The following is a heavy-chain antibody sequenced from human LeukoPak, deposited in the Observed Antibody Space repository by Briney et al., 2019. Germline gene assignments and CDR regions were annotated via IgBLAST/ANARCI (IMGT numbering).Heavy chain of an antibody. Sequence: SETLSLTCTVSGASIRSSYWTWIRQPPGKGLEWIGYIYHTGSTNYNPSLKSRLTISLDTSKNQFSLKLNSVTAADTAVYYCARSVLDRSVNHWFDPWGQGSLVTVSS. J-gene: IGHJ5*02. CDR1: GASIRSSY. CDR2: IYHTGST. D-gene: IGHD1-14*01. CDR3: ARSVLDRSVNHWFDP. V-gene: IGHV4-59*01.